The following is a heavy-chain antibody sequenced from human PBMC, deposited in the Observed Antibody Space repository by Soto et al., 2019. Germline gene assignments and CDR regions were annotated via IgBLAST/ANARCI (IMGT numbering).Heavy chain of an antibody. CDR2: INWNSGNI. CDR3: AKGGSSSGRYSDY. Sequence: EVQLVESGGGLVQPGGSLRLSCAASGFTFNDYAMHWVRQAPGKGLDWVSGINWNSGNIGYADSVKGRFPISRDSAKNSLYLQMNSLRAEDTALYYCAKGGSSSGRYSDYWGQGTLVTVSS. D-gene: IGHD6-6*01. V-gene: IGHV3-9*01. CDR1: GFTFNDYA. J-gene: IGHJ4*02.